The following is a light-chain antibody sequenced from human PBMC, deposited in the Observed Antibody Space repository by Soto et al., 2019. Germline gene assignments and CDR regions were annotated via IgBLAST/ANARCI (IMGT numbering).Light chain of an antibody. J-gene: IGLJ1*01. CDR3: SSYTTSNTRQIV. V-gene: IGLV2-14*03. CDR1: SSDVGGYNY. CDR2: DVT. Sequence: QSVLTQPASVSGSPGQSITISCTETSSDVGGYNYVSWYQHHPGKAPKLIIYDVTNRPSGVSNPFSGSKSGNTASLTISGPQPEDEADYYCSSYTTSNTRQIVFGTGTKVTV.